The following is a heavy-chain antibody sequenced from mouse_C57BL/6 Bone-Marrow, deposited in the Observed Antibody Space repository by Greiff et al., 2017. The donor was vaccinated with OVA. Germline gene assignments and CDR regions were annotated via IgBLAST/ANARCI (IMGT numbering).Heavy chain of an antibody. CDR2: IYPGDGDT. Sequence: QVQLQQSGPELVKPGASVKISCKASGYAFSSSWMNWVKQRHGKGLEWIGRIYPGDGDTNYNGNFKGKATLTADKYSSTAYMQLSSLTSEDSAVYFCARLYGSSLFAYWGQGTLVTVSA. CDR1: GYAFSSSW. D-gene: IGHD1-1*01. CDR3: ARLYGSSLFAY. J-gene: IGHJ3*01. V-gene: IGHV1-82*01.